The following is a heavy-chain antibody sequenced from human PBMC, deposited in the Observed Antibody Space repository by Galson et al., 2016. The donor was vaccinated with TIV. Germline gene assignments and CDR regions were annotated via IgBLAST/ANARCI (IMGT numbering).Heavy chain of an antibody. V-gene: IGHV1-18*04. D-gene: IGHD4-17*01. CDR1: GYTFSSYS. Sequence: KASGYTFSSYSNNWVRQAPGQGLEWMGWISGYSGNTNYAQKFQGRVTMTTDTSTGTAYMELRSLRSDDTAVYYCARGATVTPYSFFDYWGQGTLVTVFS. J-gene: IGHJ4*02. CDR3: ARGATVTPYSFFDY. CDR2: ISGYSGNT.